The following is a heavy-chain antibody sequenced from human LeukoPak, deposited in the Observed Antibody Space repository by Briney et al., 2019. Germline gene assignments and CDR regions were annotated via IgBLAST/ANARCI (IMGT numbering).Heavy chain of an antibody. Sequence: GGSLRLSCAASGFTFSDYWMTWVRQAPGKGLEWVANINQDGNKKYYVDSVKGRFTMSRDNSKNSVYLQMHSLRAEDTALYYCARDCGSMSCSLNAFDIWGQGTMLTVSS. CDR3: ARDCGSMSCSLNAFDI. CDR1: GFTFSDYW. D-gene: IGHD2-15*01. J-gene: IGHJ3*02. V-gene: IGHV3-7*01. CDR2: INQDGNKK.